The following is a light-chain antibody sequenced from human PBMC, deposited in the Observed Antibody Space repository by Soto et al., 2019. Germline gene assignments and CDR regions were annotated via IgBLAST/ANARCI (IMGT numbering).Light chain of an antibody. J-gene: IGKJ1*01. CDR2: GAS. V-gene: IGKV3-15*01. CDR1: QSVSSN. Sequence: MVMTQSPATLSVSPGERATLSCRASQSVSSNLAWYQQKPGQAPRLLIYGASTRGTGVPARFSGSGSGTEFTLTISSLQSEDFAVYYCQQYNNWRTFGQGTKVEIK. CDR3: QQYNNWRT.